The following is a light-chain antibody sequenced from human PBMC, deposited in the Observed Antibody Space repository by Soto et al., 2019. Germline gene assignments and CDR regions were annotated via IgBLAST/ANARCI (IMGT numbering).Light chain of an antibody. CDR2: AAS. CDR1: QGISNY. J-gene: IGKJ3*01. CDR3: QNYNSTTLT. V-gene: IGKV1-27*01. Sequence: DIQMTQSPSSLSASVGDRVTITCRASQGISNYLAWYQQKPGKVPELLIYAASTLQSGVPSRFSGVGSGTDFTLTISRLQSEHVATDYCQNYNSTTLTFVPGPKVEI.